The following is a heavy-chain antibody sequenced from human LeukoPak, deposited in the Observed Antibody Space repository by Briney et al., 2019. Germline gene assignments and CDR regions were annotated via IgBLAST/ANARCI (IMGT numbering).Heavy chain of an antibody. D-gene: IGHD3-9*01. Sequence: ASVKASCKASGGTFSSYAISWVRQAPGQGLEWMGGIIPIFGTANYAQKFQGRVTITADESTSTAYMELSSLRSEDTAVYYCARADILTGYNFDYWGQGTLVTVSS. CDR1: GGTFSSYA. CDR2: IIPIFGTA. J-gene: IGHJ4*02. V-gene: IGHV1-69*13. CDR3: ARADILTGYNFDY.